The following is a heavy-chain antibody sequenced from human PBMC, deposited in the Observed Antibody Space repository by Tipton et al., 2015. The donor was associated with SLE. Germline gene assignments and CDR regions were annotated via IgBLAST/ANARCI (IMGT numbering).Heavy chain of an antibody. J-gene: IGHJ4*02. CDR1: GFTFSSYS. V-gene: IGHV3-21*01. CDR2: ISSSSSYI. CDR3: ARDRIAAAGIGYFDY. Sequence: SLRLSCAASGFTFSSYSMNWVRRAPGKGLEWVSSISSSSSYIYYADSVKGRFTISRDNAKNSLYLQMNSLRAEDTAVYYCARDRIAAAGIGYFDYWGQGTLVTVSS. D-gene: IGHD6-13*01.